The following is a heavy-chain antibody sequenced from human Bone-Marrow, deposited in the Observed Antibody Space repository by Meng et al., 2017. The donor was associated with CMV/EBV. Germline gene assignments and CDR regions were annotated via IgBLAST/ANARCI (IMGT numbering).Heavy chain of an antibody. J-gene: IGHJ3*02. CDR2: IHHSGTT. Sequence: SETLSLTCVVSGGSTNSSKWWTWVRQPPGKGLEWIGAIHHSGTTNYKTFLKSRVTMSVDKSKNHFSLSLTSVTAADTAVYFCARADSSYFDVSAYYPDALDIWGQGTVVTVSS. D-gene: IGHD3-22*01. V-gene: IGHV4/OR15-8*03. CDR1: GGSTNSSKW. CDR3: ARADSSYFDVSAYYPDALDI.